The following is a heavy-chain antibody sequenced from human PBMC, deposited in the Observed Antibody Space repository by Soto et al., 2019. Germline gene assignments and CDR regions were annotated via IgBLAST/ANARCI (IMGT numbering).Heavy chain of an antibody. D-gene: IGHD3-3*02. J-gene: IGHJ6*02. V-gene: IGHV1-69*12. CDR3: ARDKDRQQLGGNYYYILDV. CDR1: GGTFSTSA. CDR2: IMPVFATP. Sequence: QVQLMQSGVEVKKPGSSVKVSCKASGGTFSTSAISWVRQAPGEGLEWVGGIMPVFATPDYAQKFQGRVTTSADESTTTAYLELTSLTTDDTAVYYCARDKDRQQLGGNYYYILDVWGQGTAITVSS.